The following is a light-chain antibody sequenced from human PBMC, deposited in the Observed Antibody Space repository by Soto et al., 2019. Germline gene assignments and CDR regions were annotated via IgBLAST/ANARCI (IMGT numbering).Light chain of an antibody. V-gene: IGLV1-47*01. Sequence: QLVLTQPPSASGTPGQRVTISCSGSSSNIGNNYVYWYQQFPGMAPKLLIYKNNRRPSGVPDRFSGSKSGTSASLAISGLRSEDEADYYCAAWDDSLNGLFGGGTKLTVL. CDR3: AAWDDSLNGL. CDR1: SSNIGNNY. J-gene: IGLJ3*02. CDR2: KNN.